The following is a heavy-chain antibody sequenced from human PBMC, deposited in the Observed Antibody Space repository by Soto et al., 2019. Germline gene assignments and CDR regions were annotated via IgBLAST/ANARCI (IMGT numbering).Heavy chain of an antibody. D-gene: IGHD2-21*02. CDR1: GFTFSIYA. CDR3: AKDGDWEPGVWFDP. CDR2: ISGSGGST. Sequence: GGSLRLSCAASGFTFSIYAMSWVRQAPGKGLEWVSAISGSGGSTYYADSVKGRFTISRDNSKNTLYLQMNSLRAEDTAVYYCAKDGDWEPGVWFDPWGQGTLVTVSS. J-gene: IGHJ5*02. V-gene: IGHV3-23*01.